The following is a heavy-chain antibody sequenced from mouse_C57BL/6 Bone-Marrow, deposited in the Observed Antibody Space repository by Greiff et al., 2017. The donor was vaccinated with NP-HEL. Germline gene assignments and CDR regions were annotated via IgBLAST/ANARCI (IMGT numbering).Heavy chain of an antibody. V-gene: IGHV2-4*01. Sequence: VQRVESGPGLVQPSQSLSITCTVSGFSLTSYGVHWVRQPPGKGLEWLGVIWSGGSTDYNAAFISRLSISKDNSKSQVFFKMNSLQADDTAIYYCAKNYYYGRDAMDYWGQGTSVTVSS. J-gene: IGHJ4*01. CDR3: AKNYYYGRDAMDY. CDR2: IWSGGST. D-gene: IGHD1-1*01. CDR1: GFSLTSYG.